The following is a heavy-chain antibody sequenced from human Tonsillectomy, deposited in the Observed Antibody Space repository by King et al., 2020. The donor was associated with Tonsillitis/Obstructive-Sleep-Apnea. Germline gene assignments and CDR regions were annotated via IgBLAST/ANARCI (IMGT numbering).Heavy chain of an antibody. J-gene: IGHJ2*01. CDR1: GGSISDGGYY. CDR3: ARGLYGDYVRPWYFDL. D-gene: IGHD4-17*01. V-gene: IGHV4-31*03. Sequence: QLQESGPGLVKPSQTLSLTCTVSGGSISDGGYYWSWIRQHPGRGLGWIGYIYYSRTTYYNPSLKSRIMISVDTSENQFSLKLSSVTAADTAVYYCARGLYGDYVRPWYFDLWGRGTLVTVSS. CDR2: IYYSRTT.